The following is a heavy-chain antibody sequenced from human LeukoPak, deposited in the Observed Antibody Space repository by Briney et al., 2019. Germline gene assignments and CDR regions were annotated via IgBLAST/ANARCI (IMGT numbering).Heavy chain of an antibody. CDR1: GFTFSSYA. V-gene: IGHV3-23*01. CDR2: ITGSGGST. D-gene: IGHD2-15*01. Sequence: PGGSPRLSCAASGFTFSSYAMGWVRQAPGKGLEWVSLITGSGGSTFYADSVKGRFTISRDNSKSTLYLQMNSLRAEDTAVYYCARDSRDIAWYFDFWGQGTLVTVPS. J-gene: IGHJ4*02. CDR3: ARDSRDIAWYFDF.